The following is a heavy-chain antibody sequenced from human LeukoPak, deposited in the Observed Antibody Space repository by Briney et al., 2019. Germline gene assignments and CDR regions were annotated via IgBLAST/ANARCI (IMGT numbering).Heavy chain of an antibody. CDR3: ARLPTVDFWSPFDY. D-gene: IGHD3-3*01. J-gene: IGHJ4*02. CDR1: GFTFRNYW. V-gene: IGHV3-7*05. Sequence: PGGSLRLSCAASGFTFRNYWMSWVRQAPGKGLEWVANIRQDGSEKNYVDSVKGRFTISRDDAKTSLYLQMNSLRAEDTALYYCARLPTVDFWSPFDYWGQGTLVTVSS. CDR2: IRQDGSEK.